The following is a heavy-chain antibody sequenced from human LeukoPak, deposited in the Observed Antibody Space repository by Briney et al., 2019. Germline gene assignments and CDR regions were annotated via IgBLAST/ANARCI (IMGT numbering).Heavy chain of an antibody. CDR3: ARDRRYTSGLYFDY. D-gene: IGHD6-19*01. V-gene: IGHV4-59*01. CDR2: IHYSGST. J-gene: IGHJ4*02. CDR1: GGSISSYY. Sequence: SETLSLTCTVSGGSISSYYWSWIRQPPGKGLEWIGYIHYSGSTNYNPSLKSRVTISVDTSKNQFSLKLSSVTAADTAVYYCARDRRYTSGLYFDYWGQGTLVTVSS.